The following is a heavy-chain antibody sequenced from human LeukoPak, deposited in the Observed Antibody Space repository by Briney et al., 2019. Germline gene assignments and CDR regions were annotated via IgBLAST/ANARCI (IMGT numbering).Heavy chain of an antibody. V-gene: IGHV1-69*05. J-gene: IGHJ3*02. CDR2: IIPIFGTA. D-gene: IGHD3-22*01. Sequence: SVKVSCKASGGTFSSYAISWVRQAPGQGLEWMGRIIPIFGTANYAQKFQGRVTITTDESTSTAYMELSSLRSEDTAVYYCARALVRTYDYDSSSAFDIWGQGTIVTVSS. CDR1: GGTFSSYA. CDR3: ARALVRTYDYDSSSAFDI.